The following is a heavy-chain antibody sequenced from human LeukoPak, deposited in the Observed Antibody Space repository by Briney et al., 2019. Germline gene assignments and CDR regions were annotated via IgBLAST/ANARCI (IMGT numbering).Heavy chain of an antibody. D-gene: IGHD6-19*01. CDR1: GFAVSSKY. J-gene: IGHJ4*02. V-gene: IGHV3-66*02. Sequence: GGSLRLSCAASGFAVSSKYMTWVRQAPGKGLECVSLMYSDDNTYYADSVKGRFTISRDNSKNTLYLQMNSLRAEDTAEYYCARASSLWLVPWDYWGQGTLVTVSS. CDR2: MYSDDNT. CDR3: ARASSLWLVPWDY.